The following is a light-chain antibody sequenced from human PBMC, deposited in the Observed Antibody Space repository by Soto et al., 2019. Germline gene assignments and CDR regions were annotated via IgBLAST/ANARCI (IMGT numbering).Light chain of an antibody. CDR3: QQIYSTPRT. CDR2: AAS. J-gene: IGKJ1*01. Sequence: DIQMTQSPSSLSASVGDRVTITCRASQSISNYLNWYQQKPGKAPKLLMFAASSLQSGVPSRFSGGGSWTDFTLTISSLQPEDFATYYWQQIYSTPRTFGQGTKVEIK. CDR1: QSISNY. V-gene: IGKV1-39*01.